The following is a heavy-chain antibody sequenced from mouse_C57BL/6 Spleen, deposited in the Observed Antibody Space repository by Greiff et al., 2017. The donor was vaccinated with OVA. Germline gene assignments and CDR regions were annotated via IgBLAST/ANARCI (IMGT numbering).Heavy chain of an antibody. J-gene: IGHJ3*01. Sequence: VKVVESGPGLVQPSQSLSITCTVSGFSLTSYGVHWVRQSPGKGLEWLGVIWRGGSTDYNAAFMSRLSITKDNSKSQVFFKMNSLQADDTAIYYCAKTKDGSSPFAYWGQGTLVTVSA. CDR2: IWRGGST. D-gene: IGHD1-1*01. CDR1: GFSLTSYG. CDR3: AKTKDGSSPFAY. V-gene: IGHV2-5*01.